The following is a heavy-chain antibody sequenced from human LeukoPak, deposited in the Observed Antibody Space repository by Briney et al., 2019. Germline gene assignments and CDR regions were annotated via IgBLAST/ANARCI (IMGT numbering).Heavy chain of an antibody. J-gene: IGHJ3*02. CDR3: ARAWATYYDSSGYWDAFDI. Sequence: GGSLRLSCAASGFTFSSYWMSWVRQAPGKGLEWVANIKQDGSEKYYVDSVKGRFTISRDNAKNSLYLQMNSLRAEDTAVYYCARAWATYYDSSGYWDAFDIWGQGTMVTVSS. CDR2: IKQDGSEK. V-gene: IGHV3-7*01. D-gene: IGHD3-22*01. CDR1: GFTFSSYW.